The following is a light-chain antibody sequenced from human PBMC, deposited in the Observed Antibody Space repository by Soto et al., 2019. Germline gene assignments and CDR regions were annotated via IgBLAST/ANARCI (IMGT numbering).Light chain of an antibody. V-gene: IGLV1-40*01. CDR3: AAWDDSLNAVV. CDR1: SSNIGAGYS. J-gene: IGLJ2*01. Sequence: QSVLTQPPSVSGAPGQRVTISCTGSSSNIGAGYSVHWYQHLPGTAPKLLLYGSNRPSGVPDRFSASKSGASASLAITGVQAGDEADYSCAAWDDSLNAVVFGGGTQLTVL. CDR2: GS.